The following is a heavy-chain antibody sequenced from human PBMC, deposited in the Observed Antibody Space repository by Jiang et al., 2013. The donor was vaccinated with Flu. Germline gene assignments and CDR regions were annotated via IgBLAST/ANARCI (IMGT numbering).Heavy chain of an antibody. CDR2: IYYSGST. CDR3: ARESPRRNAFDI. Sequence: KPSETLSLTCTVSGGSISSYYWSWIRQPPGKGLEWIGYIYYSGSTNYNPSLKSRVTISVDTSKNQFSLKLSSVTAADTAVYYCARESPRRNAFDIWGQGTMVTVSS. CDR1: GGSISSYY. J-gene: IGHJ3*02. V-gene: IGHV4-59*01.